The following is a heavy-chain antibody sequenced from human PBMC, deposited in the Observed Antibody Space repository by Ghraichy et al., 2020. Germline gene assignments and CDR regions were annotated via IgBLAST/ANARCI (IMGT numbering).Heavy chain of an antibody. CDR1: GFTFSNYG. CDR3: AKKRPGWKDAFDV. D-gene: IGHD1-1*01. J-gene: IGHJ3*01. Sequence: GESLRLSCAASGFTFSNYGMHWVRQAPGKGLEWVAYIGFDGREKQYADSVKGRFTISRDNSKNTLYLQMNSLRAEDTAVYYCAKKRPGWKDAFDVWGQGTMVTVSS. V-gene: IGHV3-30*02. CDR2: IGFDGREK.